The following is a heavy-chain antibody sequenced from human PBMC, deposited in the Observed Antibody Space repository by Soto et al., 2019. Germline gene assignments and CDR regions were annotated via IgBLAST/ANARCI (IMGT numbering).Heavy chain of an antibody. CDR3: ARERVTLVRGPQNWFDP. D-gene: IGHD3-10*01. Sequence: QVHLMQSGGEVKKTGASVTVSCKASGYRFASYAIDWVRQAPGQGLEWVGWISAYNGNTRYAQKLQGRVTMTTDTSTSTAYMELRSLKSDDTAVYYCARERVTLVRGPQNWFDPWGQGTLVTVSS. J-gene: IGHJ5*02. CDR1: GYRFASYA. V-gene: IGHV1-18*01. CDR2: ISAYNGNT.